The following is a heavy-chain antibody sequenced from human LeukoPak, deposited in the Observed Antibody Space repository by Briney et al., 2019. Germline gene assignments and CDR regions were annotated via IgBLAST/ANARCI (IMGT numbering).Heavy chain of an antibody. CDR2: INHSGST. V-gene: IGHV4-34*01. J-gene: IGHJ4*02. CDR1: GGSFSGYY. Sequence: SETLSLTCAVYGGSFSGYYWSWTRQPPGKGLEWIGEINHSGSTNYNPSLKSRVTISVDTSKNQFSLKLSSVTAADTAVYYRARVGRPGGYVWSGYYRSGYYFDYWGQGTLVTVSS. D-gene: IGHD3-3*01. CDR3: ARVGRPGGYVWSGYYRSGYYFDY.